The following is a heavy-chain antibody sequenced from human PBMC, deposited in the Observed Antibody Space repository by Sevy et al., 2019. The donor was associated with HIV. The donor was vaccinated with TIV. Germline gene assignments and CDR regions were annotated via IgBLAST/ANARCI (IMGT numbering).Heavy chain of an antibody. CDR2: IGGSADYT. CDR1: GFTFSSYA. J-gene: IGHJ4*02. Sequence: GGSLRLSCVTSGFTFSSYAMSWVRQTPGKGLECVSAIGGSADYTYYADSVKGRFTISRDNSKNTLYLQMNGLRAEDTAVYYCAKGVSEHSYSDYWGQGTLVTVSS. V-gene: IGHV3-23*01. CDR3: AKGVSEHSYSDY. D-gene: IGHD3-10*01.